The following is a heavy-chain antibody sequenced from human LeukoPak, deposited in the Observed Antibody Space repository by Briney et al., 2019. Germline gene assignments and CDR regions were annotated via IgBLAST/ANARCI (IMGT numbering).Heavy chain of an antibody. Sequence: ASVKVSCKASGYTFTSYYMHWVRQAPGQGLEWMGIINPSGGSTSYAQKFQGRVTMTRDMSTSTVYMELSSLRSEDTAVYYCARVDPRSSNDNSILFDYWGQGTLVTVSS. D-gene: IGHD2-2*01. CDR2: INPSGGST. J-gene: IGHJ4*02. V-gene: IGHV1-46*01. CDR3: ARVDPRSSNDNSILFDY. CDR1: GYTFTSYY.